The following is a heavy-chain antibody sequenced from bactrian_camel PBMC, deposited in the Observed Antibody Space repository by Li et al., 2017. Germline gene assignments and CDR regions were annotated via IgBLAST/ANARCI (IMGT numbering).Heavy chain of an antibody. D-gene: IGHD1*01. CDR1: RWTYSTYS. CDR2: LDIYGGT. V-gene: IGHV3S53*01. J-gene: IGHJ4*01. CDR3: AADIMIRGRGAC. Sequence: VQLVESGGGSVQAGGSLRLSCGISRWTYSTYSIGWFRQAPGKAREGVAALDIYGGTRYDDSVRGRFTYTQDNAKRTVTLQMTKLEPEDTAVYYCAADIMIRGRGACGGQGTQVTVS.